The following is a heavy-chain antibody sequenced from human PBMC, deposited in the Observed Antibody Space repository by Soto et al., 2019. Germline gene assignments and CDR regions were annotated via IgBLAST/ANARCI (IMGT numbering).Heavy chain of an antibody. Sequence: GGSLRLSCAASGFTFSSYSMNWVRQAPGKGLEWVSSISSSSSYIYYADSVKGRFTISRDNAKNSLYLQMNSLRAEDTAVYYCARSGGYCSGGSCYYDYWGQGTLVTVSS. CDR1: GFTFSSYS. J-gene: IGHJ4*02. CDR2: ISSSSSYI. CDR3: ARSGGYCSGGSCYYDY. D-gene: IGHD2-15*01. V-gene: IGHV3-21*01.